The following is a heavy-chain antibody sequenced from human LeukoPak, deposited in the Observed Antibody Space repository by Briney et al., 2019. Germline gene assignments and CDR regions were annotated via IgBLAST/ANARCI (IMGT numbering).Heavy chain of an antibody. CDR1: GFTFTTSA. Sequence: SVKVSCKASGFTFTTSAVQWVRQARGQRLEWIGWIVVGSGDTSSAQKFQERVTITRDMSTSTVYMELSSLRAEDTAMYYCARVSIRGNNYDYELCYFDYWGQGTLVTVSS. V-gene: IGHV1-58*01. D-gene: IGHD5-18*01. CDR3: ARVSIRGNNYDYELCYFDY. J-gene: IGHJ4*02. CDR2: IVVGSGDT.